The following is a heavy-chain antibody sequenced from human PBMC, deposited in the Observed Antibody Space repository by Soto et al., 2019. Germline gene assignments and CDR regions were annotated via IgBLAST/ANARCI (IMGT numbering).Heavy chain of an antibody. Sequence: ASVKVSCKASGYTFTSYDINWVRQATGQGLEWMGWMNPNSGNTGYAQKFQGRVTMTRNTSISTAYMELSSLRSEDTAVYYRARDSSSSSIGVNYYYGMDVWGQGTTVTVSS. V-gene: IGHV1-8*01. CDR2: MNPNSGNT. CDR3: ARDSSSSSIGVNYYYGMDV. CDR1: GYTFTSYD. D-gene: IGHD6-6*01. J-gene: IGHJ6*02.